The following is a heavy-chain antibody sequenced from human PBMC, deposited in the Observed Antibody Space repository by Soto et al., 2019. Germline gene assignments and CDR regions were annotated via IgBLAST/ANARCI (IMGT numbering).Heavy chain of an antibody. Sequence: GASVQVSCKASGGTFSTFGISWVRQAPGQGLEWMGGIIPSIGTANYAQKFQDRGMITADESTSTVYIDLRGLSAEDTAIYYCAKTPPMESCDNYYLDVWGQGALVTVSS. V-gene: IGHV1-69*13. J-gene: IGHJ6*02. CDR2: IIPSIGTA. D-gene: IGHD2-21*02. CDR3: AKTPPMESCDNYYLDV. CDR1: GGTFSTFG.